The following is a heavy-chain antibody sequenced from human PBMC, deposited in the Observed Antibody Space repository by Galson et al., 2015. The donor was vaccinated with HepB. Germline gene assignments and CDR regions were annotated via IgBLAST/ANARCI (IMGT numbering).Heavy chain of an antibody. J-gene: IGHJ4*02. V-gene: IGHV3-7*03. CDR3: AKDREGGWSFDY. D-gene: IGHD6-19*01. CDR2: IKPEGTEQ. Sequence: SLRLSCAGSGFTFSRHWMHWVRQAPGKGLEWVASIKPEGTEQVYVDSVKGRFTISRDNAKNPLYLRMNSLRVEDTAVYYCAKDREGGWSFDYWGQGTLVTVSS. CDR1: GFTFSRHW.